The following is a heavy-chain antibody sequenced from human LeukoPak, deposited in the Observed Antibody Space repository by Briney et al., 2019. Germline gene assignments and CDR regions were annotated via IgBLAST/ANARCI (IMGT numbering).Heavy chain of an antibody. CDR1: GFTFSSYE. V-gene: IGHV3-48*03. CDR2: ISSNGNTI. CDR3: ARSSGISVTGVDEAFYI. D-gene: IGHD6-19*01. Sequence: PRRSLRLSCATSGFTFSSYEMTWVRQAPGTRRKGISYISSNGNTIFHADSVKGRITNSRDNAKHSLDLQMIRLSAEDTAVYYCARSSGISVTGVDEAFYIWGQGTMVAGS. J-gene: IGHJ3*02.